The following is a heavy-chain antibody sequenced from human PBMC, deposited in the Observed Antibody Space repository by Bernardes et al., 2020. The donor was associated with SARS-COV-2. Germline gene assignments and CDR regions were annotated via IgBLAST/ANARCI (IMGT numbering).Heavy chain of an antibody. CDR3: ARDLLAAAGPNNYYYYGMDV. CDR1: GYTFTGYY. V-gene: IGHV1-2*02. D-gene: IGHD6-13*01. Sequence: ASVKVSCETSGYTFTGYYMHWVRQAPGQGLEWMGWINPNSGGTNYAQKFQGRVTMTRDTSISTAYMELSRLRSDDTAVYYCARDLLAAAGPNNYYYYGMDVWGQGTTVTVSS. CDR2: INPNSGGT. J-gene: IGHJ6*02.